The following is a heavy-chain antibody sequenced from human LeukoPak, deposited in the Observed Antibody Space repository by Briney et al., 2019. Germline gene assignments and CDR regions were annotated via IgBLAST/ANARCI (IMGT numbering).Heavy chain of an antibody. V-gene: IGHV4-39*01. Sequence: PSETLSLTCTVSGGSISSSSYYWGWIRQPPGKGLEWIGSIYYSGSTYYNPSLKSRVTISVDTSKNQFSLKLSSVTAADTAVYYCARLVVVRDSFDYWGQGTLVTVSS. D-gene: IGHD2-2*01. CDR1: GGSISSSSYY. CDR2: IYYSGST. J-gene: IGHJ4*02. CDR3: ARLVVVRDSFDY.